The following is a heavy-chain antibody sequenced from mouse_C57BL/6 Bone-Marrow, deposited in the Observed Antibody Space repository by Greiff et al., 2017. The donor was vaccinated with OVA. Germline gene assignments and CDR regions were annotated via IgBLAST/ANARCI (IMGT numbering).Heavy chain of an antibody. CDR2: ISYNGSN. Sequence: EVQLQQSGPGLVKPSQSLSLTCSVTGYSITSGYYWNWIRQFPGNKQEWMGYISYNGSNNYNPSLKKRISITRNTSKNQFFLKLNSVTTEDTATYYCARNAYYSNYDYYAMDYWGQGTSVTVSS. CDR3: ARNAYYSNYDYYAMDY. CDR1: GYSITSGYY. J-gene: IGHJ4*01. D-gene: IGHD2-5*01. V-gene: IGHV3-6*01.